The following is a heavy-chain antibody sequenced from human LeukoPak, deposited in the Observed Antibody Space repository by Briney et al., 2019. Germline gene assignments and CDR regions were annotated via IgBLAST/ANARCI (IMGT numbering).Heavy chain of an antibody. D-gene: IGHD2-15*01. CDR3: ARSGYCSGGSCYFYGMDV. V-gene: IGHV1-18*01. J-gene: IGHJ6*02. CDR2: ISAYNGST. CDR1: GYTFTSYG. Sequence: GASVKVSCKASGYTFTSYGISWVRQAPGQGLEWMGWISAYNGSTNYAQKLQGRVTMTTDTSTSTAYMELRSLRSDDTAVYYCARSGYCSGGSCYFYGMDVWGQGTTVTVSS.